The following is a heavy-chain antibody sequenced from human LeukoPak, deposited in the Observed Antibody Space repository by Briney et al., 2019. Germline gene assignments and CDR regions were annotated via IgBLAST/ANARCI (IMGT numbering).Heavy chain of an antibody. Sequence: SETLSLTCAVSGASITNYFWSWIRQPPGKGLERIGYIYNSGSTSYNPSFKSRVTISVDTSKNQFSLKLNSVTAADTAVYYCATSVSSCSSSSCYQYYFDYWGQGTLVTVSS. CDR3: ATSVSSCSSSSCYQYYFDY. D-gene: IGHD2-15*01. V-gene: IGHV4-59*01. CDR2: IYNSGST. CDR1: GASITNYF. J-gene: IGHJ4*02.